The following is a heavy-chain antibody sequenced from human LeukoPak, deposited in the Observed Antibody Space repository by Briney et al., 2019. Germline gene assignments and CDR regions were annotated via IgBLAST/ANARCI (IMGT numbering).Heavy chain of an antibody. CDR3: ARQYYDFWSGDNWFDP. CDR1: GFTFSSYW. J-gene: IGHJ5*02. CDR2: IKQDGSEK. D-gene: IGHD3-3*01. V-gene: IGHV3-7*03. Sequence: GGSLRLSCAASGFTFSSYWMSWVRQAPGKGLEWVANIKQDGSEKYYVDSVKGRFTISRDNAKNSLYLQMNSLRAEDTAVYYCARQYYDFWSGDNWFDPWGQEPWSPSPQ.